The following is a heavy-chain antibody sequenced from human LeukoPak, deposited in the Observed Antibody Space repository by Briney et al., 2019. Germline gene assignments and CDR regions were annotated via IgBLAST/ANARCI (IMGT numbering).Heavy chain of an antibody. Sequence: SETLSLTCTVSGGSIRGSTYYWGWIRQPPGKGLEWIGNIYYSGITYYNPSLKSRVTIYVDTSKNQFSLKLTSVTAADTALYYCARQGTSIVGATIDYWGQGTLVTVSS. D-gene: IGHD1-26*01. CDR2: IYYSGIT. J-gene: IGHJ4*02. V-gene: IGHV4-39*01. CDR1: GGSIRGSTYY. CDR3: ARQGTSIVGATIDY.